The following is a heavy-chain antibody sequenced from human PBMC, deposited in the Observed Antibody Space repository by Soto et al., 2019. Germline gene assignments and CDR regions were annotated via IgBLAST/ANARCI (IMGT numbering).Heavy chain of an antibody. CDR2: IFYSGNT. CDR3: ARNPLRLPFDS. Sequence: ETLSLTCTVSGGSVSSGGYSWSWIRQPPGKGLEWIGYIFYSGNTNYNPSLKSRVTISVDMSKNQFSLRLSSVTAADTAVYFCARNPLRLPFDSWGQGTLVTVSS. V-gene: IGHV4-61*08. CDR1: GGSVSSGGYS. J-gene: IGHJ4*02.